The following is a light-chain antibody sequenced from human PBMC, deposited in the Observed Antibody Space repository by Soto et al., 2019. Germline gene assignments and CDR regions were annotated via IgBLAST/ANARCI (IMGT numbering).Light chain of an antibody. CDR1: SSDVGGYNY. V-gene: IGLV2-11*01. J-gene: IGLJ3*02. CDR3: CSYAGSYTVV. Sequence: QSALTQPRSVSGSPGQSVTISCTGTSSDVGGYNYVSWYQQHPGKAPKLMIYDVVKRPSGVPDRFSGSKSGNTASLTISGLQAEDEADDYCCSYAGSYTVVFGGGTKLTVL. CDR2: DVV.